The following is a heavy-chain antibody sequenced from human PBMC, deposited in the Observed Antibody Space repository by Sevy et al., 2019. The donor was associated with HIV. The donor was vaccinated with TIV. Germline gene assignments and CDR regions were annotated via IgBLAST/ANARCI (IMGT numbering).Heavy chain of an antibody. V-gene: IGHV3-30*02. Sequence: QAGGSLRLSCAASGFNLRNYGMHWVRQAPGKGLEWVAVIRYDGSNKYDADSVKGRFTISRDNSKNTLYLQMNSLRSEDTAVYYCAKAAEDYGSGNYYTGVGYWGQGTLVTVSS. D-gene: IGHD3-10*01. CDR2: IRYDGSNK. CDR3: AKAAEDYGSGNYYTGVGY. J-gene: IGHJ4*02. CDR1: GFNLRNYG.